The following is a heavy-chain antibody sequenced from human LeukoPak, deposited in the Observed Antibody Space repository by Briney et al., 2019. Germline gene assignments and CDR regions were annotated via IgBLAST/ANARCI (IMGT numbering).Heavy chain of an antibody. CDR3: ANRGIYGYFNY. V-gene: IGHV4-39*01. J-gene: IGHJ4*02. CDR2: MSYSGTT. CDR1: GVSINDNNYY. D-gene: IGHD3-10*01. Sequence: SETLSLTCTVTGVSINDNNYYWGWVRQPPGKGLEWIGSMSYSGTTWYNPSLKSRVIISADTSKKQFSLRLTSVAASDTAVYYCANRGIYGYFNYWGQGTQVTVSS.